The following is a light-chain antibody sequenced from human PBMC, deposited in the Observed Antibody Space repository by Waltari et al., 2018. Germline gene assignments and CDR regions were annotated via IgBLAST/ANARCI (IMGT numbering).Light chain of an antibody. J-gene: IGKJ1*01. CDR3: QNYERLPAT. CDR2: HSS. Sequence: SCRASQSVSIYLAWYQQKPGQAPRLLMYHSSTRATGIPDRFSGSGSGTDFSLTISRLEPEDFAVYYCQNYERLPATFGKGTKVEIK. V-gene: IGKV3-20*01. CDR1: QSVSIY.